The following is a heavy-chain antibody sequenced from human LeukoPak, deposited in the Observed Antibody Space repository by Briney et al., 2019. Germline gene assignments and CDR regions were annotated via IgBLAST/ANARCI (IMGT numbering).Heavy chain of an antibody. Sequence: SETLSLTCAVYGGSSSGYYWSWIRQPPGKGLEWIGEINHSGSTNYNPSLKSRVTISVDTSKNQFSLKLSSVTAADTAVYYCARAGYYYDSSGYYRRHYYFDYWGQGTLVTVSS. D-gene: IGHD3-22*01. CDR1: GGSSSGYY. CDR3: ARAGYYYDSSGYYRRHYYFDY. J-gene: IGHJ4*02. CDR2: INHSGST. V-gene: IGHV4-34*01.